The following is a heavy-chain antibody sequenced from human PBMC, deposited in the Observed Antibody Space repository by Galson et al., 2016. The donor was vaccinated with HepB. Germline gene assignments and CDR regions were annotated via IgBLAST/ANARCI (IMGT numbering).Heavy chain of an antibody. Sequence: SVKVSCKASGYTFTTSGISWVRQAPGQGLEWMGWISAYSGDTKYAQNFQGGLTLTTDSSTTTAYMALRSLRFDDTALYYCARDVQYRFDSWGQGTLVTVSS. D-gene: IGHD2/OR15-2a*01. CDR1: GYTFTTSG. V-gene: IGHV1-18*01. CDR3: ARDVQYRFDS. CDR2: ISAYSGDT. J-gene: IGHJ4*02.